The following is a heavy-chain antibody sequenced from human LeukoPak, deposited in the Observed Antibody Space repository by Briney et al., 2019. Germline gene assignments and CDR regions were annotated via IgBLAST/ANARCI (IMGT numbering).Heavy chain of an antibody. Sequence: PGWSLRLSCAASGFSFSTYGMHWVRQAPGKGLEWVAAAQGDGRLQYYADSVKGRFTISKDISKSTLYVQMNSLRAEDTAVYYCATGGGFYYGHWGQGTLVTVSS. J-gene: IGHJ4*02. V-gene: IGHV3-33*01. CDR2: AQGDGRLQ. CDR3: ATGGGFYYGH. CDR1: GFSFSTYG. D-gene: IGHD3-22*01.